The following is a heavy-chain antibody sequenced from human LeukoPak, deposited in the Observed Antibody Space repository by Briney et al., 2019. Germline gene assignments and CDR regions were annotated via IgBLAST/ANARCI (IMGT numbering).Heavy chain of an antibody. V-gene: IGHV6-1*01. CDR1: GDSFSSNSAA. Sequence: SQTLSLTCAISGDSFSSNSAAWNWLRQSPSRGLEWLGRTYYRSKWYSYYAPSVKSRITINPDTSKNQFSLRLKSVTPEDTAVYYCARMVGLVSDYWGQGTLVTVSS. D-gene: IGHD3-10*01. J-gene: IGHJ4*02. CDR2: TYYRSKWYS. CDR3: ARMVGLVSDY.